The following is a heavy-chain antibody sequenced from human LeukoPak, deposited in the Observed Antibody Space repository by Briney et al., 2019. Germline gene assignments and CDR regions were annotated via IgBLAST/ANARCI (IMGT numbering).Heavy chain of an antibody. D-gene: IGHD5-18*01. J-gene: IGHJ5*02. CDR3: ARECPGLDTAMEGWFDP. CDR2: ISAYNGNT. CDR1: GYTFTSYG. V-gene: IGHV1-18*01. Sequence: GASVKVSCKASGYTFTSYGISWVRQAPGQGLEWMGWISAYNGNTNYAQKLQGRVTMTTDTSTSTAYMELRSLRSDDTAVYYCARECPGLDTAMEGWFDPWGQGTLVTVSS.